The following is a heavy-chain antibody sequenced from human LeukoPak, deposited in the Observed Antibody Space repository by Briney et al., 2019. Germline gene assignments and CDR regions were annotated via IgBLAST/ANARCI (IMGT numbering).Heavy chain of an antibody. CDR3: ARDLAHYYDSSGLGY. V-gene: IGHV3-23*01. Sequence: GGSLRLSCAASVFTFSDYAMSWVRQAPGKGLEWVSAISGSGGNTDYADSVKGRFTISRDNSKNTLYLQMNSLRAEDTAVYYCARDLAHYYDSSGLGYWGQGTLVTVSS. CDR2: ISGSGGNT. D-gene: IGHD3-22*01. J-gene: IGHJ4*02. CDR1: VFTFSDYA.